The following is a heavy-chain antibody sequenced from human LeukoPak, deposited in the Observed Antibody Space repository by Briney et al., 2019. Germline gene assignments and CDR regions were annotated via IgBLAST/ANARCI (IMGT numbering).Heavy chain of an antibody. CDR2: LYKSASP. V-gene: IGHV4-39*01. CDR3: ARNKTITAAGTFDQ. D-gene: IGHD6-13*01. J-gene: IGHJ4*02. CDR1: GASISSYTYY. Sequence: SETLTLTCTVSGASISSYTYYWGWIRQPPGKGLEWIGSLYKSASPHSNPSLKSRVTMAVDTSKNQFSLRLRSVTAADTAIYYCARNKTITAAGTFDQWGQGTLVTVSS.